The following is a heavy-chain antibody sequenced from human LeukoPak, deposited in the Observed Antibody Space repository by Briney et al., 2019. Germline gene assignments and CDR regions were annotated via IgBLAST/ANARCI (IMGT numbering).Heavy chain of an antibody. V-gene: IGHV3-9*01. Sequence: PGGSLRLSCAASGFTFDDYAMHWVRQAPGKGLEWVSGISWNGGSIGYADSVRGRFTISRDNAKNSLYLQMNSLRAEDTAVYYCARIGLLWFGELLVGLDYWGQGTLVTVSS. CDR2: ISWNGGSI. CDR3: ARIGLLWFGELLVGLDY. D-gene: IGHD3-10*01. J-gene: IGHJ4*02. CDR1: GFTFDDYA.